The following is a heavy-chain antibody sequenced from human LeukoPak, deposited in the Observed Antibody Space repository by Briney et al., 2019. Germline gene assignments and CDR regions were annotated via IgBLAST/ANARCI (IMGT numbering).Heavy chain of an antibody. J-gene: IGHJ4*02. Sequence: SGTLSLTCAVTGGSITNDNWWSWVRQPPGKGLEWIGEIYHSGSTKCNPSLKSRVTISVDTSKNQFSLKLSSVTAADTAVYYCALGYCSSTSCYGSFDYWGQGTLVTVSS. CDR1: GGSITNDNW. V-gene: IGHV4-4*02. CDR3: ALGYCSSTSCYGSFDY. D-gene: IGHD2-2*01. CDR2: IYHSGST.